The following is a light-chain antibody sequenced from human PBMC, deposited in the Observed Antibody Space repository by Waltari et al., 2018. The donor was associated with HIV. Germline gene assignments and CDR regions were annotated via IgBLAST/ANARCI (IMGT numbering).Light chain of an antibody. Sequence: QLVLTQSPSASASLGVSVKLTCTLSSGHPNYAIAWHQQQPEKGPRYLMNLKSDGSHSKGDGIPDRFSGSSSGAERYLTISSLQSEDEADYYCQTWGTGIQVFGGGTKLTVL. CDR3: QTWGTGIQV. CDR2: LKSDGSH. CDR1: SGHPNYA. V-gene: IGLV4-69*02. J-gene: IGLJ3*02.